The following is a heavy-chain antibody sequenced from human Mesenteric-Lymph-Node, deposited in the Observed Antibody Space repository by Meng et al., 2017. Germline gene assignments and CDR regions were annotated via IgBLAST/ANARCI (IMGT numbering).Heavy chain of an antibody. Sequence: ASVKVSCKASGYTFTGYYMHWVRQAPGQGLEWMGWINPNSGGTNYAQKFQGRVTMTRDTSISTAYMELSRLRSDDTAVYYCARPAEREYYDYVWGSYRSPAHDAFDIWGQGTMVTVSS. D-gene: IGHD3-16*02. CDR1: GYTFTGYY. V-gene: IGHV1-2*02. CDR2: INPNSGGT. J-gene: IGHJ3*02. CDR3: ARPAEREYYDYVWGSYRSPAHDAFDI.